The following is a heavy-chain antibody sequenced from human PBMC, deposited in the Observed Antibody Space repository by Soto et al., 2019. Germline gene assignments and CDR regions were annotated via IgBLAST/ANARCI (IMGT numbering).Heavy chain of an antibody. CDR1: GGSISSGGYS. V-gene: IGHV4-30-2*01. J-gene: IGHJ6*02. Sequence: SETLSLTCAVSGGSISSGGYSWSWIRQPPGKGLEWIGYMYHSGSTYYNPSLKSRVTISVDTSKNQFSLKLNSVTAADTAVYNCARVNYGNYYYYYGMDVWGQGTTVTVSS. CDR3: ARVNYGNYYYYYGMDV. CDR2: MYHSGST. D-gene: IGHD4-17*01.